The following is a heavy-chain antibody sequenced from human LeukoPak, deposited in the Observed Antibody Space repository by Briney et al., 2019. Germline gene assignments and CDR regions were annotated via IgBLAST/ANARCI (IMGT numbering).Heavy chain of an antibody. CDR2: ISGSGHTT. J-gene: IGHJ4*02. CDR3: AKDHPIGGAYNLLW. CDR1: GFTFRSFA. Sequence: PGGTLRLSCAAPGFTFRSFAMSWVRQGPGKGLEWASAISGSGHTTYYAASVKSRFTISRDNSKNTLYLQMISLRAEDTAVYYCAKDHPIGGAYNLLWWGQGTLVTVSS. V-gene: IGHV3-23*01. D-gene: IGHD1-26*01.